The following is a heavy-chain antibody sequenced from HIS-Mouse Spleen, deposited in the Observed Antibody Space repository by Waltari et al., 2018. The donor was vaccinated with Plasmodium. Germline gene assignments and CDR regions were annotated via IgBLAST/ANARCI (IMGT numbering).Heavy chain of an antibody. V-gene: IGHV4-39*01. D-gene: IGHD1-26*01. Sequence: QLQLQESGPGLVKPSETLSLTCTVSGGSISSSSYYWGWIRQPPGKGLGGIGSIYSSGRTYSNPTLKSRVTISVDTSKNQFSRKLSSVTAADTAVCYCARRGGSYYYFDYWGQGTLVTVSS. CDR2: IYSSGRT. CDR3: ARRGGSYYYFDY. J-gene: IGHJ4*02. CDR1: GGSISSSSYY.